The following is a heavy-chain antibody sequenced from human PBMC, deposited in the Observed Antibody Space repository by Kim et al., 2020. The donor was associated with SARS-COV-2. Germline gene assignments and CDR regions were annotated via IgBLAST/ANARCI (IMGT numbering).Heavy chain of an antibody. Sequence: KGRFTISRDDAKSIAYLEMNSLKTEDTAVYYCTRGATYYDFWSGYTPFDYWGQGTLVTVSS. CDR3: TRGATYYDFWSGYTPFDY. V-gene: IGHV3-49*02. D-gene: IGHD3-3*01. J-gene: IGHJ4*02.